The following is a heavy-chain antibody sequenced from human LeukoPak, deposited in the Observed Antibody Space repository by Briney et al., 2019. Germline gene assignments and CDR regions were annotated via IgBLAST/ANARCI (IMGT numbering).Heavy chain of an antibody. CDR3: ARGPTTVRGVILYYFDY. CDR2: IIPIFGTA. J-gene: IGHJ4*02. D-gene: IGHD3-10*01. Sequence: SVKVSCKASGGTFSSYAISWVRQAPGQGLEWMGGIIPIFGTANYAQKFQGRVTITADESTSTAYMELSSLRSEDTAVYYCARGPTTVRGVILYYFDYWGQGTLVTVSS. V-gene: IGHV1-69*13. CDR1: GGTFSSYA.